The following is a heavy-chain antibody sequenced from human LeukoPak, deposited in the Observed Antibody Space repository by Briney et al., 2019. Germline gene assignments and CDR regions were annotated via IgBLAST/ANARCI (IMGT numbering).Heavy chain of an antibody. V-gene: IGHV1-18*04. CDR2: ISAYNGNT. CDR3: ARDKGTSYLSSFDY. J-gene: IGHJ4*02. D-gene: IGHD6-6*01. CDR1: GYTFTDYY. Sequence: GASVKVSCKASGYTFTDYYMHWVRQAPGQGLEWMGWISAYNGNTNYAQKLQGRVTMTTGTSTSTAYMELRSLRSDDTAVYYCARDKGTSYLSSFDYWGQGTLVTVSS.